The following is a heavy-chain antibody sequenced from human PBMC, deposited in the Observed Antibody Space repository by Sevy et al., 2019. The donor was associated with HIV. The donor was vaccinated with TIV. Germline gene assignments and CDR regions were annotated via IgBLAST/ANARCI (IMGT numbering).Heavy chain of an antibody. V-gene: IGHV1-18*01. J-gene: IGHJ4*02. CDR2: INGHNGNT. D-gene: IGHD3-22*01. CDR3: ARDGYDGSGYQRGLFDF. Sequence: ASVKVSCKASGYIFTSYGISWVRQAPRLGLEWMGWINGHNGNTNYVQNLQDRVTMTTDTSTNTAYMELRSLRSDDTAVYYCARDGYDGSGYQRGLFDFWGQGTLVTVSS. CDR1: GYIFTSYG.